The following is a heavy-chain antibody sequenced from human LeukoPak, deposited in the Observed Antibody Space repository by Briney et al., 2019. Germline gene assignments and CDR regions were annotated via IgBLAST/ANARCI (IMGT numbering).Heavy chain of an antibody. CDR1: GFTFSSYS. CDR2: ISSSGSTI. J-gene: IGHJ5*02. CDR3: ARGAYGSGSYGDNWFDP. Sequence: GGSLRLSCAASGFTFSSYSMNWVRQAPGKGLEWVSYISSSGSTIYYADSVKGRFTISRDNAKNSLYLQMNSLRAEDTAVYYCARGAYGSGSYGDNWFDPWGQGTLVTVSS. D-gene: IGHD3-10*01. V-gene: IGHV3-48*04.